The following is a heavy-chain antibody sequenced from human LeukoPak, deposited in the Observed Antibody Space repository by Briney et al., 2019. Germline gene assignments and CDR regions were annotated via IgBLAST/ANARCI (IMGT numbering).Heavy chain of an antibody. CDR3: AGLNPSSGSYYD. J-gene: IGHJ4*02. V-gene: IGHV4-38-2*02. CDR2: IYHSGST. D-gene: IGHD1-26*01. Sequence: SETLSLTCTVSGYSISSGYYWGWIRQPPGKGLEWIGSIYHSGSTYYNPSLKSRVTISVDTSKNQFSLKLSSVTAADTAVYYCAGLNPSSGSYYDWGQGTLVTVSS. CDR1: GYSISSGYY.